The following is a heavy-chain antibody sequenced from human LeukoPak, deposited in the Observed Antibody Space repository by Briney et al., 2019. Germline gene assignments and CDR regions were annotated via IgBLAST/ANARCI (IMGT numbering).Heavy chain of an antibody. CDR2: ISYDGSDK. CDR3: AKDRSWFGELLSDGGDY. Sequence: GGSLRLSCAASGFTFSSYGMHWVRQAPGKGLEWVAVISYDGSDKYYADSVKGRFTISRDNSKNTLYLQMNSLRAEDTAVYYCAKDRSWFGELLSDGGDYWGQGTLVTVSS. D-gene: IGHD3-10*01. J-gene: IGHJ4*02. CDR1: GFTFSSYG. V-gene: IGHV3-30*18.